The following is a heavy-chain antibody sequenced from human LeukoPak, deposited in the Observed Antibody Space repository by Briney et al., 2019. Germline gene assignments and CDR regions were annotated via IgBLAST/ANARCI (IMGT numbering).Heavy chain of an antibody. CDR1: GFTFSSYA. Sequence: GRSLRLSCAASGFTFSSYAMHWVRQAPGKGLEWVAVIRYDGSNKYYADSVKGRFTISRDNSKNTLYLQMNSLRAEDTAVYYCANVAGYYYGSGSYFWYYFDYWGQGTLVTVSS. D-gene: IGHD3-10*01. V-gene: IGHV3-30*04. J-gene: IGHJ4*02. CDR3: ANVAGYYYGSGSYFWYYFDY. CDR2: IRYDGSNK.